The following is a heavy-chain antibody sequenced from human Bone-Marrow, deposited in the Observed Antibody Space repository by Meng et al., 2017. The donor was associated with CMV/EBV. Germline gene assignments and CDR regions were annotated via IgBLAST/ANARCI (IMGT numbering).Heavy chain of an antibody. J-gene: IGHJ5*01. Sequence: SETLSLTCTVSGGSISSSSYYWGWIRQPPGKGLEWIGYIYYSGSTNYNPSLKSRVTISVDTSKNQFSLKLSSVTAADTAVYYCTRDSGVGVVIDSWGQGTLVTVSS. V-gene: IGHV4-61*01. CDR2: IYYSGST. D-gene: IGHD3-3*01. CDR3: TRDSGVGVVIDS. CDR1: GGSISSSSYY.